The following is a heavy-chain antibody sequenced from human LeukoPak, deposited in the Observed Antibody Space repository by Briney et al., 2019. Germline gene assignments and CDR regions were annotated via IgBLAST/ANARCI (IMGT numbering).Heavy chain of an antibody. CDR1: GFIFPNYG. V-gene: IGHV3-30*18. D-gene: IGHD3-10*01. CDR2: ISYDGSNK. Sequence: GASLRLSCVASGFIFPNYGMHWVRQAPGKGLEWVAVISYDGSNKYYADSVKGRFTISRDNSKNTLYLQMNSLRAEDTAVYYCAKAYYGSGSYYYYYYGMDVWGKGTTVTVSS. CDR3: AKAYYGSGSYYYYYYGMDV. J-gene: IGHJ6*04.